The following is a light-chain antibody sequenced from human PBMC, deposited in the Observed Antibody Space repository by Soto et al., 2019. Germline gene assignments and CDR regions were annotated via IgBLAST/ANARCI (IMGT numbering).Light chain of an antibody. CDR1: QSVSSSY. CDR3: QQYATSPIT. CDR2: GAS. V-gene: IGKV3-20*01. Sequence: EIVLTQSPVTLSLSPLERATLSCIASQSVSSSYLAWYQQKPGQAPRLLIYGASSRATGIPDRFSGSGSGTDFTLTITRLEPEDFAVYSCQQYATSPITFGQGTRLEIK. J-gene: IGKJ5*01.